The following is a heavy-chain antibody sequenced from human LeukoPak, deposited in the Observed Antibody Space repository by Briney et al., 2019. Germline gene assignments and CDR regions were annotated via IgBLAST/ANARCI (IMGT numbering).Heavy chain of an antibody. CDR3: VRGYYAGRGHHFEY. J-gene: IGHJ4*02. Sequence: GGSPRLSCATSGFTFSGYGMHWVRQAPGKGLEWVTVIWSDGSNKYYADSVKGRFTISRDNSKNTLYLQMNSLRAEDTAVYYCVRGYYAGRGHHFEYWGQGTLVTVSS. CDR2: IWSDGSNK. CDR1: GFTFSGYG. V-gene: IGHV3-33*01. D-gene: IGHD3-22*01.